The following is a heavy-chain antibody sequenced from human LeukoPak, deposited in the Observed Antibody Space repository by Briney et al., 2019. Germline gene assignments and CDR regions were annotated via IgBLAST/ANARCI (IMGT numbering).Heavy chain of an antibody. CDR1: GFSISDHY. J-gene: IGHJ6*02. V-gene: IGHV3-72*01. CDR2: SRNKAKSYTT. D-gene: IGHD1-26*01. CDR3: TRLYSGSYYYCMDV. Sequence: PGGSLRLSCAASGFSISDHYMDWVRQAPGKGLEWVGRSRNKAKSYTTEYAASVKGRFTISRDDSQNSLYLQMNSLKTEDTAVYYCTRLYSGSYYYCMDVWGQGTTVTISS.